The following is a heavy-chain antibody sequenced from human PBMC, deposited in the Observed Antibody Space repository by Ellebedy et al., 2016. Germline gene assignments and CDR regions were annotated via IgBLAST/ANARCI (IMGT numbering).Heavy chain of an antibody. CDR2: IWYDGSNK. V-gene: IGHV3-33*01. J-gene: IGHJ3*02. CDR1: GFTFSSYG. CDR3: ARQTVTTAFDI. Sequence: GGSLRLSXAASGFTFSSYGMHWVRQAPGKGLEWVAVIWYDGSNKYYADSVKGRFTISRDNSKNTLYLQMNSLRAEDTAVYYCARQTVTTAFDIWGQGTMVTVSS. D-gene: IGHD4-17*01.